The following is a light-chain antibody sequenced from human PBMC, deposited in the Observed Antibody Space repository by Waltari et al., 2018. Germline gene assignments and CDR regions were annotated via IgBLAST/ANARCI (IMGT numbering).Light chain of an antibody. Sequence: EIVLTQSPVTLSLAPGERATLSCWASQSVGSSLAWYQQKPGQAPRLLMYDASNRATGVPARLNGSGSATDFTLTIISLQSEDSAVYYCQQRSNWPPITFGGGTKVEIK. J-gene: IGKJ4*01. CDR2: DAS. CDR1: QSVGSS. V-gene: IGKV3-11*01. CDR3: QQRSNWPPIT.